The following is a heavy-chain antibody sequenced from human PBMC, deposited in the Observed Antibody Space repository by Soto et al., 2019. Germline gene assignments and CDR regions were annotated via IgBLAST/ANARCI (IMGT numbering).Heavy chain of an antibody. D-gene: IGHD3-10*01. CDR2: INGGNGNT. Sequence: QVQFVQSGAEVKKPGASVKVSCKASGYSFTNYGIHWVRQAPGQRLEWMGWINGGNGNTKYSQQFQGRVTITRDTSASTAYMELSSLRSEDTAVYYCARDPWGGAVDAFDIWGQGTMVSVSS. CDR1: GYSFTNYG. J-gene: IGHJ3*02. CDR3: ARDPWGGAVDAFDI. V-gene: IGHV1-3*01.